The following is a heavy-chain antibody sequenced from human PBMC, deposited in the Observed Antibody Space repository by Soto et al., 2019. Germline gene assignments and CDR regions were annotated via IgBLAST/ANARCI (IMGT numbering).Heavy chain of an antibody. V-gene: IGHV4-39*01. CDR3: ARSCGSGGSCYSDYYYYYGMDV. CDR1: GGSISSSSYY. J-gene: IGHJ6*02. D-gene: IGHD2-15*01. Sequence: PSETLSLTCTVSGGSISSSSYYWGWIRQPPGKGLEWIGSIYYSGSTYYNPSLKSRVTISVDTSKNQFSLKLSSVTAADTAVYYCARSCGSGGSCYSDYYYYYGMDVWGQGTTVTVSS. CDR2: IYYSGST.